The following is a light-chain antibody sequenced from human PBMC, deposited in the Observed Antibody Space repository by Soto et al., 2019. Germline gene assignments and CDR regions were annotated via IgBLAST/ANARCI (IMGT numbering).Light chain of an antibody. CDR2: LAS. CDR3: QQSNTYSWT. J-gene: IGKJ1*01. V-gene: IGKV1-5*03. Sequence: DIQMTQSPSTLSASVGDRVTITCRASQSISNWLAWYQQKPGKAPKLLIYLASSLESGVPSRFSGSGSGTEFTLTISNLRPDDFATYYCQQSNTYSWTFGQGTKVDIK. CDR1: QSISNW.